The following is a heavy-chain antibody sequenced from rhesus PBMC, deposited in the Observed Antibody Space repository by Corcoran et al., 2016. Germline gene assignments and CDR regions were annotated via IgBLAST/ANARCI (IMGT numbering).Heavy chain of an antibody. CDR2: ISGSGAST. CDR1: GGSISSSY. V-gene: IGHV4-169*02. J-gene: IGHJ4*01. CDR3: ASDHRYSGSFDY. Sequence: QLQLQESGPGLVKPSETLSVTCAVSGGSISSSYWSWIRQAPGKGLVWIGYISGSGASTNPNPALKSRVTLSVDTSKNQLSLKLSSVTAADTAVYYCASDHRYSGSFDYWGQGVLVTVSS. D-gene: IGHD6-25*01.